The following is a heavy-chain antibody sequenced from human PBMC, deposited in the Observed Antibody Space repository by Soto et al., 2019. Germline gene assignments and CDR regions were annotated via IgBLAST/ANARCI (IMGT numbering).Heavy chain of an antibody. CDR2: LIPIFGTA. CDR3: ASSGHDFLIYYGMDV. J-gene: IGHJ6*02. CDR1: GGTFSSYD. Sequence: QVQLVQSGAEVKKPGSSVKVSCKASGGTFSSYDISWVRQAPGQGLEWMGGLIPIFGTANYAQKFQGRVTITADESTSTAYRERSSLRSEDTAVYYCASSGHDFLIYYGMDVWGQGTTVTVSS. D-gene: IGHD5-12*01. V-gene: IGHV1-69*12.